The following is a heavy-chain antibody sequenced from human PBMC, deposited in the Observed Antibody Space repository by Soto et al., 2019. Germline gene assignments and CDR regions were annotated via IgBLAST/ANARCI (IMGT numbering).Heavy chain of an antibody. Sequence: QVQLVESGGGVVQPGRSLRLSCAASGFTFSNNAMDWVRQAPGKGLEWVAVISYDGSNKYIAESVKGRFTISRDNSXXTXXLXXNXXXXXXXXXXYCARGTTTSAFSAMDVWGQGTTVTVSS. J-gene: IGHJ6*02. V-gene: IGHV3-30-3*01. CDR1: GFTFSNNA. D-gene: IGHD3-10*01. CDR3: ARGTTTSAFSAMDV. CDR2: ISYDGSNK.